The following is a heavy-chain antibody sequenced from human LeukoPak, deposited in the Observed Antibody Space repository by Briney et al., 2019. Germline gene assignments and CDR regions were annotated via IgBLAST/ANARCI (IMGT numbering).Heavy chain of an antibody. D-gene: IGHD2-15*01. V-gene: IGHV1-69*04. CDR3: ASTGSYCSGGSCYSASYYYYGMDV. Sequence: SVKVSCKASGGTFSSYAISWVRQAPGQGLEWMGRIIPILGIASYAQKFQGRVTITADKSTSTAYMELSSLRSEDTAVYYCASTGSYCSGGSCYSASYYYYGMDVWGQGTTVTVSS. J-gene: IGHJ6*02. CDR2: IIPILGIA. CDR1: GGTFSSYA.